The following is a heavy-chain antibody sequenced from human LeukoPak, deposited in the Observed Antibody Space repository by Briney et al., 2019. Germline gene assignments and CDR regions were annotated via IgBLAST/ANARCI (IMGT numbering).Heavy chain of an antibody. J-gene: IGHJ6*03. CDR3: ARGRNWETFYHYCMDV. V-gene: IGHV4-34*01. CDR1: GGSFSGYY. CDR2: INHSGNT. D-gene: IGHD1-14*01. Sequence: SETLSLTCGVPGGSFSGYYWTWIRQFPGKGLEWMGEINHSGNTIYNPSLKSRVTISIDTSKNQISLNMRSVTAADTAVYYCARGRNWETFYHYCMDVWGNGTTVTVSS.